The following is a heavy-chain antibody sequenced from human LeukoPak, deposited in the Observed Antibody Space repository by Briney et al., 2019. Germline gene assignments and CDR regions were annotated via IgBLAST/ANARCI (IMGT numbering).Heavy chain of an antibody. J-gene: IGHJ5*02. Sequence: SETLSLTCKVSGGSVGSFSWSWIRQSPGKGLEWIGFIYYNGSTSYNPSLKSRVTISVDRTKSQFSLKLTSVTAADTALYYCARAVGYYGSGSSGEEWFDPWGQGTLVTVSS. CDR3: ARAVGYYGSGSSGEEWFDP. CDR1: GGSVGSFS. V-gene: IGHV4-59*08. D-gene: IGHD3-10*01. CDR2: IYYNGST.